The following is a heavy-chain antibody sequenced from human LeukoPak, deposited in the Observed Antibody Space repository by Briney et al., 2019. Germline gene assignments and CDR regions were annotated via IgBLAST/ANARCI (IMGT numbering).Heavy chain of an antibody. CDR1: GFTFSTYA. V-gene: IGHV3-30*04. CDR2: IPYDGSNK. CDR3: ARLVSPGWFDP. D-gene: IGHD2-2*01. Sequence: GGSLRLSCAASGFTFSTYAMHWVRQAPGKGLEWVAVIPYDGSNKYYADSVKGRFTISRENSKNRLYLQMNSLRAEDTAVYYCARLVSPGWFDPWGQGTLVIVSS. J-gene: IGHJ5*02.